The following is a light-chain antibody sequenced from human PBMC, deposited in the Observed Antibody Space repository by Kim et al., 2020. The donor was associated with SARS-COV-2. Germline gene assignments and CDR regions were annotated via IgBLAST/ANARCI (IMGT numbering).Light chain of an antibody. Sequence: DIQMTQSPSSLSASVGDRVTITCRASQSISSYLNWYQQKPGKAPKLLIYAASSLQSGVPSRFSGSGSGTDFTLTISSLQPEDVATYYCQKNYSTPLTFGQGTKVDIK. CDR2: AAS. CDR1: QSISSY. J-gene: IGKJ1*01. V-gene: IGKV1-39*01. CDR3: QKNYSTPLT.